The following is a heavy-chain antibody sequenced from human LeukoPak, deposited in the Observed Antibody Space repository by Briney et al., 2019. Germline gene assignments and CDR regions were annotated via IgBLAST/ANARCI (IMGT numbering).Heavy chain of an antibody. V-gene: IGHV1-58*02. D-gene: IGHD6-19*01. Sequence: SVKVSCKASGFSFTTSAMQWVRQARGQRLEWIGWIVVGSGHTRYAQKFQERITITRGMSTSTAYMQLSSLRSENTAVHYCAADHQFSGWESAYGMDVWGQGTTVTVSS. CDR1: GFSFTTSA. CDR3: AADHQFSGWESAYGMDV. CDR2: IVVGSGHT. J-gene: IGHJ6*02.